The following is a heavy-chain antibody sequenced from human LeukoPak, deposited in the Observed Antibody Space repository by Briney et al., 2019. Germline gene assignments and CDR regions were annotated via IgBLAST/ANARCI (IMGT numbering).Heavy chain of an antibody. D-gene: IGHD2-2*02. CDR2: ISSSSSTI. CDR1: GFTFSSYS. Sequence: GGSLRLSCAASGFTFSSYSMNWVRQAPGKGLEWVSYISSSSSTIYYADSVKGRFTISRDNARNSLYLQMNSLRAEDTAVYYCARARADDLYYFDYWGQGTLVTVSS. CDR3: ARARADDLYYFDY. J-gene: IGHJ4*02. V-gene: IGHV3-48*04.